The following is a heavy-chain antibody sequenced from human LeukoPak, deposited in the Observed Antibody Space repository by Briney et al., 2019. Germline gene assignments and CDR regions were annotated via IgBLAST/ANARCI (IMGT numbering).Heavy chain of an antibody. J-gene: IGHJ6*02. CDR3: ATGASLSSDYYYYGMDV. Sequence: GASVNVSCKASGGTFSSYAISWVRQAPGQGLEWMGGIIPIFGTANYAQKFQGRVTITADESTSTAYMELSSLRSEDTAVYYCATGASLSSDYYYYGMDVWGQGTTVTVSS. V-gene: IGHV1-69*13. CDR1: GGTFSSYA. D-gene: IGHD6-6*01. CDR2: IIPIFGTA.